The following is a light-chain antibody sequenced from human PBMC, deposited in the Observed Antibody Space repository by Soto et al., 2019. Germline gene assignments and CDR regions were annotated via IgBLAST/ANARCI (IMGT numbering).Light chain of an antibody. J-gene: IGKJ1*01. Sequence: DIQMTQSPSSLSASVGDRVSITCRASQDIRSYLNWYQQKPGKAPELLIYATSNLQSGAPPRFRASGSGTDFTLNISSLQPEDFATYYCQQGYSTQWTSGQGTQVEIK. CDR3: QQGYSTQWT. CDR2: ATS. V-gene: IGKV1-39*01. CDR1: QDIRSY.